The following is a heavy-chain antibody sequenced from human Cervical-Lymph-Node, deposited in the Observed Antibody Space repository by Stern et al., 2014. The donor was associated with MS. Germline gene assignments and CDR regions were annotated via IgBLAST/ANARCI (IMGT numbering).Heavy chain of an antibody. CDR2: IIPILGTS. CDR3: ARDRSLGVTPFFDV. CDR1: GGTLNNYA. J-gene: IGHJ4*02. Sequence: VQLVQSGAEVQKPGSSVKVSCKASGGTLNNYAIAWVRQAPGQGLEWMGGIIPILGTSTYAQKFQDRVTITADDFSTTAYMELSSLRSEDTAVYYCARDRSLGVTPFFDVWGQGTLVTVSS. V-gene: IGHV1-69*01.